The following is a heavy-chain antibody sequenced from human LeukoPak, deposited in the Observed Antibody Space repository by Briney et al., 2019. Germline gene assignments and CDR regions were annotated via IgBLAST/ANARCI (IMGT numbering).Heavy chain of an antibody. J-gene: IGHJ4*02. CDR1: GFTFSSYW. Sequence: GGSLRLSCAASGFTFSSYWMHWVRQAPGKGLVWVSRINSDGSSTSYADSVKGRFTISRDNAKNTLYLQMNSLRAEDTAVYYCASAGYFSLYYFDYWGQGTLVTVSS. CDR3: ASAGYFSLYYFDY. V-gene: IGHV3-74*01. D-gene: IGHD1-26*01. CDR2: INSDGSST.